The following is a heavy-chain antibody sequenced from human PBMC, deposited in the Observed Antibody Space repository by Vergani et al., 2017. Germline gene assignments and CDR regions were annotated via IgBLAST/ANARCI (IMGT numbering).Heavy chain of an antibody. CDR2: FYASGST. J-gene: IGHJ4*02. D-gene: IGHD5-18*01. Sequence: QVQLQESGPGLVKPSETLSLICDVFDFISNGHYWAGFGQPPKKGLEWFGIFYASGSTYYSPSLKSRVAISIDTPKNHFSLRLSSVTAADTAVYYCARHLRGYSYGVFDYWGQGTLVTVSS. CDR3: ARHLRGYSYGVFDY. V-gene: IGHV4-38-2*01. CDR1: DFISNGHY.